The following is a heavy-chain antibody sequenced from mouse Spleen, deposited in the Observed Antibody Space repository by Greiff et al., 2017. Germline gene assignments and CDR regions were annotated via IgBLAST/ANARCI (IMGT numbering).Heavy chain of an antibody. Sequence: QVQLQQSGPELVKPGASVKISCKASGYTFTSYYIHWVKQRPGQGLEWIGWIYPGNVNTKYNEKFKGKATLTADKSSSTAYMQLSSLTSEDSAVYLCARWGDGFYAMDYWGQGTSVTVSS. D-gene: IGHD2-3*01. V-gene: IGHV1S56*01. J-gene: IGHJ4*01. CDR1: GYTFTSYY. CDR3: ARWGDGFYAMDY. CDR2: IYPGNVNT.